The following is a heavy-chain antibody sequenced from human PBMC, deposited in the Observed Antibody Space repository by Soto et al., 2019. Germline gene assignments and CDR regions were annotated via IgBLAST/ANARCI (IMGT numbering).Heavy chain of an antibody. Sequence: GGSLRLSCAASGFTFSSYTMAWVRQAPGKGLEWVSSISGSGGSPNYADSVQGRFTISRDNYKNTVSLQMNSLRAEDMATYHCTKARCSGDSRYVPDYWGHGTLVTVSS. D-gene: IGHD2-15*01. CDR2: ISGSGGSP. CDR1: GFTFSSYT. CDR3: TKARCSGDSRYVPDY. V-gene: IGHV3-23*01. J-gene: IGHJ4*01.